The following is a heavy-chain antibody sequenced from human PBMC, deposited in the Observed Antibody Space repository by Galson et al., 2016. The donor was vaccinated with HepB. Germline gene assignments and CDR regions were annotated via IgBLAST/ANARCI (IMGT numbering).Heavy chain of an antibody. Sequence: SLRLSCAASGFTFNIYDMHWVRQSIRQGLEWVSTIRPPGDTYYVDSVKGRFTISREDAQSSLYLQMNSLTDGDTAVDYCARGGRDYYGSGYRGFVDLWGQGTLVTVSS. V-gene: IGHV3-13*01. CDR3: ARGGRDYYGSGYRGFVDL. D-gene: IGHD3-10*01. J-gene: IGHJ5*02. CDR1: GFTFNIYD. CDR2: IRPPGDT.